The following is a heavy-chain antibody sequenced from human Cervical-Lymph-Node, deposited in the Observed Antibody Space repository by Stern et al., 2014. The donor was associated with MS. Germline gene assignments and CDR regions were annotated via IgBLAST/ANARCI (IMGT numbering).Heavy chain of an antibody. CDR1: GFTFSGST. V-gene: IGHV3-73*01. D-gene: IGHD3-9*01. J-gene: IGHJ4*02. CDR2: VRPIGNNYAT. CDR3: TNQNIF. Sequence: EVQLVESGAGLVQPGGSVKLSCAASGFTFSGSTMHWVRQPSGKGLEWVGRVRPIGNNYATGNNSSVRGRFTISRDDSRNTTFLQMNDLRTDDTAVYYCTNQNIFWGQGTLVTVSS.